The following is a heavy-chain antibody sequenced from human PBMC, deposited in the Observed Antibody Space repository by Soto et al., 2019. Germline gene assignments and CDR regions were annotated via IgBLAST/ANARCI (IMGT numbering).Heavy chain of an antibody. Sequence: SVKVSCKASGYTFTGYYMHWVRQAPGQGLEWMGGIIPIFGTANYAQKFQGRVTITADESTSTAYMELSSLRSEDTAVYYCAREPDWSRPPTLLPMDVWGQGTTVTVSS. CDR3: AREPDWSRPPTLLPMDV. CDR2: IIPIFGTA. J-gene: IGHJ6*02. V-gene: IGHV1-69*13. CDR1: GYTFTGYY. D-gene: IGHD3-9*01.